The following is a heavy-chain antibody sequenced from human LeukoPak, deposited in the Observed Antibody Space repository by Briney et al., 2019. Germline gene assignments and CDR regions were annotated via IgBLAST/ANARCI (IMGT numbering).Heavy chain of an antibody. V-gene: IGHV1-69*13. D-gene: IGHD2-21*01. CDR2: SIPMFGSG. CDR1: GGSLSRHA. Sequence: SVKVSCKASGGSLSRHAINWVRQAPGQGLEWMGASIPMFGSGNYAQKFQGRVTITADESTRTVYMELSSLRSEDTAVYYCATRTFLEEAAPRDYYCMDVWGKGTTVTVSS. J-gene: IGHJ6*03. CDR3: ATRTFLEEAAPRDYYCMDV.